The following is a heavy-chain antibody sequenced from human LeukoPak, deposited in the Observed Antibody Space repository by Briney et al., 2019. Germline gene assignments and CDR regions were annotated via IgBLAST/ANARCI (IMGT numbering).Heavy chain of an antibody. CDR2: INNDGRST. V-gene: IGHV3-74*03. D-gene: IGHD3-22*01. Sequence: PGGSLRLSCAASGFTFSTYTIHWVRQVPGKGLVWVSRINNDGRSTTYADSAKGRFTISRDNAKDTLYLEMNSLTAEDTAVYYCARDGGGSSGYYWGLGYWGQGTLVTVSS. CDR1: GFTFSTYT. J-gene: IGHJ4*02. CDR3: ARDGGGSSGYYWGLGY.